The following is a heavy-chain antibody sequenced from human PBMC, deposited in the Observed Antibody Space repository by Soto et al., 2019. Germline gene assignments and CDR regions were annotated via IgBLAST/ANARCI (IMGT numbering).Heavy chain of an antibody. D-gene: IGHD2-2*01. CDR3: ARVVPGAEAWFGS. V-gene: IGHV1-18*01. CDR1: GYTFSNYG. J-gene: IGHJ5*01. CDR2: ISLYSDCT. Sequence: QVQLVQPGGEVKRPGATVKVSCRTSGYTFSNYGITWVRQAPGPPLEWLGWISLYSDCTNYAQKFQGRVSMTTDTSTTTAYMELRSLRSDDTAVYYCARVVPGAEAWFGSWGQGTLVTVSS.